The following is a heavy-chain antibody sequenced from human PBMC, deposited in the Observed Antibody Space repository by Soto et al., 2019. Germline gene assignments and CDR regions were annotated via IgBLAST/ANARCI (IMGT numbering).Heavy chain of an antibody. J-gene: IGHJ4*02. Sequence: GGSLRLSCAASGFIFNEYGMHWVRQAPGKGLEWVAVIWYDGSNKYYADSVKGRFTFSRDNSKNTMSLQMNSLRVEDTAVYYCARWGCSGSNCNLNQRSFDLWGQGTLVTVSS. CDR3: ARWGCSGSNCNLNQRSFDL. V-gene: IGHV3-33*03. CDR2: IWYDGSNK. D-gene: IGHD2-15*01. CDR1: GFIFNEYG.